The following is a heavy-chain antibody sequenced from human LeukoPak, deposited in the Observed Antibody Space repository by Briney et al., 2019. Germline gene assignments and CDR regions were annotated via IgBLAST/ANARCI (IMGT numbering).Heavy chain of an antibody. CDR1: GFTFNIYE. V-gene: IGHV3-48*03. CDR3: AREADSTIFDD. D-gene: IGHD2-2*01. CDR2: ISSSCSTI. J-gene: IGHJ4*02. Sequence: GGSLRLSCAASGFTFNIYEMNWVRQSPGKGLEWVSYISSSCSTIYYADSVKGRFTLSRDHAKNSLYLQVNTLRADHTAVYYCAREADSTIFDDWGQGTLVTVSS.